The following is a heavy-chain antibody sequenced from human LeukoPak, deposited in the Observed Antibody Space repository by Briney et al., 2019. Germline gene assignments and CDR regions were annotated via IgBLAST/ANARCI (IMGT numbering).Heavy chain of an antibody. V-gene: IGHV3-30*02. J-gene: IGHJ5*02. CDR1: GFTFSSYG. CDR3: AKDSSPLLWFGELAENWFDP. CDR2: IRYDGSNK. Sequence: QPGGSLRLSCAASGFTFSSYGMHWVRQAPGKGLEWVAFIRYDGSNKYYADSVKGRFTISRDNSKNTLYLQMNSLRAEDTAVYYCAKDSSPLLWFGELAENWFDPWGQGTLVTVSS. D-gene: IGHD3-10*01.